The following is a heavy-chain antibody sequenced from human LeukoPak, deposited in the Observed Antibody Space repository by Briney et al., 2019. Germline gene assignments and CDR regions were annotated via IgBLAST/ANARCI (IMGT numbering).Heavy chain of an antibody. J-gene: IGHJ4*02. V-gene: IGHV1-2*02. CDR1: GYTFTGYY. Sequence: ASVKVSCKASGYTFTGYYMHWVRQAPGQGLEWMGWINANSGDTKYAQKFQGRVTMTRDTCISTAYMELSRLRSDDTAMYYCAREISGYSDYWGQGTLVTVPS. D-gene: IGHD3-22*01. CDR2: INANSGDT. CDR3: AREISGYSDY.